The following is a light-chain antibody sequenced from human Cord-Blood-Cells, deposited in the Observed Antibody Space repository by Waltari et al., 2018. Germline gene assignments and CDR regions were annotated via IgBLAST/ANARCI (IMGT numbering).Light chain of an antibody. Sequence: DIQMTQSPSSLSASVGDRVTITCRASQSISSHLHWYQQKTGKAPKLLIYAASSLQSGVPSRFSGSGSGTDFTLTISSLQPEDFATYYCQQSYSTPLTFGGGTKVEIK. V-gene: IGKV1-39*01. CDR1: QSISSH. J-gene: IGKJ4*01. CDR2: AAS. CDR3: QQSYSTPLT.